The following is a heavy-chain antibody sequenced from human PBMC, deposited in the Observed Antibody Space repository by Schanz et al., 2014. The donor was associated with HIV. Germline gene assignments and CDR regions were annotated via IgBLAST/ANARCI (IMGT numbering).Heavy chain of an antibody. CDR3: AKGGPTVLTGFDQ. CDR2: VTNSGSYV. D-gene: IGHD4-17*01. V-gene: IGHV3-23*05. CDR1: GFVFRDFA. Sequence: EVQLLESGGDLAQPGDSLRLSCVASGFVFRDFAMAWVRQAPGKGLEWVSAVTNSGSYVNYADSVKGRFTISRDNSKKTLYLHMRSLGVGDTAVYYCAKGGPTVLTGFDQWGQGTTVTVS. J-gene: IGHJ6*02.